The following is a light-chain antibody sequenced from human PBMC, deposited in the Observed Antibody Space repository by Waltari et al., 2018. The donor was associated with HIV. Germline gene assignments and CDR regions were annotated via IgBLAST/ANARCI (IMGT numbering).Light chain of an antibody. CDR3: QQYYTTLWT. J-gene: IGKJ1*01. CDR1: QSVLYSSNNKNY. CDR2: WAS. Sequence: DIVMTQSPDSLAVSLGERATINCKSSQSVLYSSNNKNYLAWYQQKPGQTHKLLIYWASTRESGVPDRFSGSGSGTDFTLTVSSLQAEDVAVYYCQQYYTTLWTFGQGTKVEIK. V-gene: IGKV4-1*01.